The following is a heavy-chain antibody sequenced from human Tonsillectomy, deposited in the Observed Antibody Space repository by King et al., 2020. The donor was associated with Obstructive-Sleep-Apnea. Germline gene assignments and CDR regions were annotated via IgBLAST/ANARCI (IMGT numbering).Heavy chain of an antibody. Sequence: VQLVESGGSVVQPGRSLRVSCAASGFTFSTYGMHWVRQAPGKGLEWLAVISHDGTDKYYADSVKGRFTLPRDNSQNTLYLQMNSLRTEDTAVYYCARYFRAHWTLDYWGHGTLVTVSS. CDR2: ISHDGTDK. CDR1: GFTFSTYG. J-gene: IGHJ4*01. V-gene: IGHV3-30*03. D-gene: IGHD3/OR15-3a*01. CDR3: ARYFRAHWTLDY.